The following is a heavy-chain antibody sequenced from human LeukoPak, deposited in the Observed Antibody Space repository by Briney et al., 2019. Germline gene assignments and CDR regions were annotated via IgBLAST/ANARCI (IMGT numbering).Heavy chain of an antibody. CDR1: GDSVSSNSAA. V-gene: IGHV6-1*01. Sequence: SQTLSLTCAISGDSVSSNSAAWDWLRQSPSRGLEWLGRTYYRSKWYNDYAVSVKSRITINPDTSKNQFSLQLNSVTPEDTAVYYGARDRHCANGVCHSPPGMDVWGQGTTVTVSS. J-gene: IGHJ6*02. D-gene: IGHD2-8*01. CDR3: ARDRHCANGVCHSPPGMDV. CDR2: TYYRSKWYN.